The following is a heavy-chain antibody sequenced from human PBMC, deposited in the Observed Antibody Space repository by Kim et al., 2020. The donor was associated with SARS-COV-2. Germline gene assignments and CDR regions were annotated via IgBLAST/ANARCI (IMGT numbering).Heavy chain of an antibody. Sequence: GGSLRLSCAASGFTFSSYGMHWVRQAPGKGLEWVAVISYDGSNKYYADSVKGRFTISRDNSENTLYLQMNSLRAEDTAGYYCAKENSWSGNYYYGMDVWG. V-gene: IGHV3-30*18. J-gene: IGHJ6*01. CDR1: GFTFSSYG. D-gene: IGHD3-3*01. CDR3: AKENSWSGNYYYGMDV. CDR2: ISYDGSNK.